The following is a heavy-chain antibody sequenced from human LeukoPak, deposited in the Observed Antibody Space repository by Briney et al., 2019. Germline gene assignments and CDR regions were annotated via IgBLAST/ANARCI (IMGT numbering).Heavy chain of an antibody. V-gene: IGHV4-34*01. Sequence: SETLSLTCAVYGGSFSGYYWSWIRQPPGKGLEWIGEINHSGSTNYNPSLKSRVTISVGTSKNQFSLKLSSVTAADTAVYYCARGGFSYGSGSYYKNFDYWGQGTLVTVSS. CDR2: INHSGST. CDR1: GGSFSGYY. D-gene: IGHD3-10*01. J-gene: IGHJ4*02. CDR3: ARGGFSYGSGSYYKNFDY.